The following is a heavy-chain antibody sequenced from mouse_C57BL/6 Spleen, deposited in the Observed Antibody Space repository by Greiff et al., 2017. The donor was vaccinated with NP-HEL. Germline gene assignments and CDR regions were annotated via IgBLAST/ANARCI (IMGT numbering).Heavy chain of an antibody. CDR1: GFTFSDYG. D-gene: IGHD4-1*02. Sequence: EVQGVESGGGLVKPGGSLKLSCAASGFTFSDYGMHWVRQAPEKGLEWVAYISSGSSTIYYADTVKGRFTISRDNAKNTLFLQMTSLRSEDTAMYYCARDNWDREFYYYAMDYWGQGTSVTVAS. CDR2: ISSGSSTI. CDR3: ARDNWDREFYYYAMDY. J-gene: IGHJ4*01. V-gene: IGHV5-17*01.